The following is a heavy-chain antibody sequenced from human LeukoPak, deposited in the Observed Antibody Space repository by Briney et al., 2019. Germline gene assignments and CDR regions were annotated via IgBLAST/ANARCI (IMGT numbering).Heavy chain of an antibody. Sequence: GSSVKVSCKASGYTFTGYYMHWVRQAPGQGLEWMGWINPNSGGTNYAQKFHVRVTMTRDTSISRAYMELRRMRSDDTAVDYCARYRGKYSFDYWGQGTLVTVSS. D-gene: IGHD1-1*01. CDR1: GYTFTGYY. J-gene: IGHJ4*02. CDR2: INPNSGGT. V-gene: IGHV1-2*02. CDR3: ARYRGKYSFDY.